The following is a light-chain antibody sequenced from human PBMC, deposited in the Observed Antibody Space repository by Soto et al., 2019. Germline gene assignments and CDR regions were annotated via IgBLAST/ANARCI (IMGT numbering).Light chain of an antibody. CDR2: GAS. CDR1: LSVSSD. CDR3: QHYGSSWT. Sequence: EVLMTQSPATLSVSPGDRVTLSCRASLSVSSDLAWYQQKPGQAPTLLIYGASIRATGVPARFSGSGSGTDFTLTISRLEPEDFAVYYCQHYGSSWTFGQGAKVDIK. V-gene: IGKV3-20*01. J-gene: IGKJ1*01.